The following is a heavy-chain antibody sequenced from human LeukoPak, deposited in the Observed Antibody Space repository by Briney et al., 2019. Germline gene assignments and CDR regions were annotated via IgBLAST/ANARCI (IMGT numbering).Heavy chain of an antibody. J-gene: IGHJ4*02. D-gene: IGHD5-24*01. CDR2: IGASGGST. Sequence: QPGGSLRLSCATSGFTFSSYAMSWVRQAPGKGLEWVSGIGASGGSTYYADSVKGQFTISRDNSKNTLYLQMNSLRVGDTAVYYCAKEGLRDASFDSWGQGTLVTVSS. V-gene: IGHV3-23*01. CDR1: GFTFSSYA. CDR3: AKEGLRDASFDS.